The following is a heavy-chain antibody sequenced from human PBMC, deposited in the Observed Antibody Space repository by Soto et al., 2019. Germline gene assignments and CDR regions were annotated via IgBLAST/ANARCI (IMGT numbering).Heavy chain of an antibody. CDR3: ARDWNYVEYYYYYGMDV. D-gene: IGHD1-7*01. J-gene: IGHJ6*02. V-gene: IGHV1-18*01. Sequence: ASVKVSCKASGYTFTSYGISWVRQAPGQGLEWMGWNSAYNGNTNYAQKLQGRVTMTTDTSTSTAYMELRSLRSDDTAVYYCARDWNYVEYYYYYGMDVWGQGTTVTVSS. CDR2: NSAYNGNT. CDR1: GYTFTSYG.